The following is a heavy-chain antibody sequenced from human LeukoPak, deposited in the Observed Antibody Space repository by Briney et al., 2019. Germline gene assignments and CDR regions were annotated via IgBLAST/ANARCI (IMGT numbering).Heavy chain of an antibody. CDR3: ARIRHGYYYGSGSYSGYFDY. D-gene: IGHD3-10*01. Sequence: SETLSLTCTVSGGSVTSNHWSWIRQSPGKGLEWIGYFYNSGSIRYNPSLKSPVTISVDTSKNQFSLKLSSVTAADTAVYYCARIRHGYYYGSGSYSGYFDYWGQGTLVSVSS. J-gene: IGHJ4*02. CDR1: GGSVTSNH. CDR2: FYNSGSI. V-gene: IGHV4-59*02.